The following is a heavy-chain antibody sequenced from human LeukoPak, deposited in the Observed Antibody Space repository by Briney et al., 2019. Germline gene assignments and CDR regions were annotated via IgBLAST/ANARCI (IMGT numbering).Heavy chain of an antibody. Sequence: SETLSLTCTVSGGSISSSSYYWGWIRQPPGKGLEWIGSIYYSGSTYYNPSLRSRVTISVDTSKSQFSLKLSSVTAADTAVYYCAREGYYGSGSPPSLYFDYWGQGTLVTVSS. D-gene: IGHD3-10*01. CDR1: GGSISSSSYY. CDR3: AREGYYGSGSPPSLYFDY. V-gene: IGHV4-39*02. CDR2: IYYSGST. J-gene: IGHJ4*02.